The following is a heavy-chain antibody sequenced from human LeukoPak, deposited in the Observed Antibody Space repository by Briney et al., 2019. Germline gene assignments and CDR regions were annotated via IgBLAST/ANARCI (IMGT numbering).Heavy chain of an antibody. CDR2: VYCRGGT. CDR1: TRSISSRSNE. D-gene: IGHD5-12*01. Sequence: SQTRSLTCTLSTRSISSRSNEWAWLLRPPGNGLKWIGIVYCRGGTYSSPSLRSPVAFVVDTSENQFSLELSSVTAADTAVYYCARDWAVATPRNWFDCWGQGTLVTVSS. V-gene: IGHV4-39*02. J-gene: IGHJ5*01. CDR3: ARDWAVATPRNWFDC.